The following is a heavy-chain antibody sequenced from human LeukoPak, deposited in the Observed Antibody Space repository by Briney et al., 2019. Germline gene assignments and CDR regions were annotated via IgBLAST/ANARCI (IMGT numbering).Heavy chain of an antibody. CDR3: ARGEWELRQFDY. CDR1: GGSFSGYY. CDR2: IYYSGST. Sequence: PSETLSLTCAVYGGSFSGYYWSWIRQPPGKGLEWIGYIYYSGSTNYNPSLKSRVTISVDTSKNQFSLKLSSVTAADTAVYYCARGEWELRQFDYWGQGTLVTVSS. V-gene: IGHV4-59*12. J-gene: IGHJ4*02. D-gene: IGHD1-26*01.